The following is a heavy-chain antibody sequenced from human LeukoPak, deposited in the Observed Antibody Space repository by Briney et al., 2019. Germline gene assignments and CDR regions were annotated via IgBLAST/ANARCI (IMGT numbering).Heavy chain of an antibody. V-gene: IGHV1-18*01. Sequence: ASVKVSCKASGYTFTSYGISWVRQAPGQGLEWMGWISAYSGNTNQAQKFQGRVTMTTDTSTSTAYMELRSLRSDDTAVYYCARDGTRAYNWFDPWGQGTLVTVSS. J-gene: IGHJ5*02. CDR3: ARDGTRAYNWFDP. D-gene: IGHD1-26*01. CDR1: GYTFTSYG. CDR2: ISAYSGNT.